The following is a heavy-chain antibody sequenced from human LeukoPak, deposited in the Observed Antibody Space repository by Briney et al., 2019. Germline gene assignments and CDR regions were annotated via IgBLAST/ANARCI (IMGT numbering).Heavy chain of an antibody. D-gene: IGHD5-12*01. CDR2: VWPGGSQT. CDR1: GYSFSTNW. Sequence: GESLKISCKAYGYSFSTNWIGWMRQMPGKGLEWMGVVWPGGSQTKYGSSFQGQVTISADSSSNTAYLQWSSLKASDTAMYYCASAVDIVATINYWGQGTLVTVSS. V-gene: IGHV5-51*01. J-gene: IGHJ4*02. CDR3: ASAVDIVATINY.